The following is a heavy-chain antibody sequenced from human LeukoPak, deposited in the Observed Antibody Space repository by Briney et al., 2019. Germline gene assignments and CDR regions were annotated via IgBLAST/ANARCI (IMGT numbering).Heavy chain of an antibody. V-gene: IGHV1-2*02. CDR3: ARDQGQNDFDY. CDR1: EYTFTGYY. Sequence: ASVKVSCKASEYTFTGYYMHWVRQAPGQGLEWMGWVNPNSGGTNYAQKFQGRVTVTRDTSISAAYMELSRLRSDDTAVYYCARDQGQNDFDYWGQGTLVTVSS. J-gene: IGHJ4*02. CDR2: VNPNSGGT.